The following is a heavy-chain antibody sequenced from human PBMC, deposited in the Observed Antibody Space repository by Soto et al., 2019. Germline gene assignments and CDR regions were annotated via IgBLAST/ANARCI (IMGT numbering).Heavy chain of an antibody. Sequence: PSETLSLTCSVYGGSFSGYYWSWIRQPPGKGLEWIGEINHSGSTNYNPSLKSRVTISVDTSKNQFSLKLSSVTAADTAGYYCARDEHIVVAPTCLGVMEVSGHGTTATVS. V-gene: IGHV4-34*01. D-gene: IGHD2-2*01. J-gene: IGHJ6*02. CDR2: INHSGST. CDR3: ARDEHIVVAPTCLGVMEV. CDR1: GGSFSGYY.